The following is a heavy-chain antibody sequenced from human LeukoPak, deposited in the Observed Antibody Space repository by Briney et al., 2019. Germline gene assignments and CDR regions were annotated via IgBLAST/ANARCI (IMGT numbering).Heavy chain of an antibody. CDR2: INPNSGGT. CDR1: GYTFTGYY. CDR3: ARSSSYFYIDV. V-gene: IGHV1-2*02. J-gene: IGHJ6*03. Sequence: ASVKVSCKASGYTFTGYYMHWVRQAPGQGLEWMGWINPNSGGTKYAQKFQGRVTMTRDTSISTAYMELSRLRSDDTAVYYCARSSSYFYIDVWGKGTTVTVSS.